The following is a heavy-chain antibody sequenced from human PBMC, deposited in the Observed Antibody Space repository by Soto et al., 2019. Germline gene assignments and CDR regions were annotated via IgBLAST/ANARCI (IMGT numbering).Heavy chain of an antibody. Sequence: GGSLRLSCAASGFHFSSYGMHWVRQAPGKGLKWVAVISYDGSNKYYADSVKVRFTISRDHSKNTPYLQMNSLRAEDTAVYYCAKASSDYDFWSGYWYFDYWGQGTLVTV. D-gene: IGHD3-3*01. CDR3: AKASSDYDFWSGYWYFDY. CDR1: GFHFSSYG. CDR2: ISYDGSNK. V-gene: IGHV3-30*18. J-gene: IGHJ4*02.